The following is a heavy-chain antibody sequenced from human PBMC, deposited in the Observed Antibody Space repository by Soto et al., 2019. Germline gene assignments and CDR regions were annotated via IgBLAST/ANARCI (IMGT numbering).Heavy chain of an antibody. D-gene: IGHD3-22*01. CDR1: GFTSSSYA. J-gene: IGHJ3*02. CDR2: VSGSGGST. V-gene: IGHV3-23*01. CDR3: AKDRTITMLVVTHAFDI. Sequence: EVQLLESGGGLVQPGGSLRLSCAASGFTSSSYAMSWVRQAPGKGLEWVSGVSGSGGSTYYADSVKGRFTISRDNSKNTLYLQMNRLRAEDTAVYYCAKDRTITMLVVTHAFDIWGQGTMVTVSS.